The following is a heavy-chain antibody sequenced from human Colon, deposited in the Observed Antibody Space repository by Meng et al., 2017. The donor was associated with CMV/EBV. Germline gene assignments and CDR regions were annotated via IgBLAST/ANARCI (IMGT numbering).Heavy chain of an antibody. Sequence: TVSGGSIMTINDYWGWIRQPPGKGLEWIGTIYYSGSTFYTPSLKSRVSTSVDMSKNQFSLKLSSVTAADTGVYYCARLDVSGSWFDPWGQGTLVTVSS. CDR1: GGSIMTINDY. CDR2: IYYSGST. D-gene: IGHD3-16*01. V-gene: IGHV4-39*01. CDR3: ARLDVSGSWFDP. J-gene: IGHJ5*02.